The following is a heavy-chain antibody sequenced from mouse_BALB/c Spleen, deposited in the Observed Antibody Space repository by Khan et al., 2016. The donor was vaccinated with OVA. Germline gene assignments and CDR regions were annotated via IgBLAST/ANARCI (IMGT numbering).Heavy chain of an antibody. V-gene: IGHV3-2*02. D-gene: IGHD6-1*01. CDR3: ARMQGGDFDY. J-gene: IGHJ2*01. Sequence: EVQLQESGPGLVKPSQSLSLTCTVTGYSITSDYAWNWIRQFPGNKLEWMGYISYSGKTKYNPSLKSRISITRDTSKNQFFLQLNFVTIEDTATYYCARMQGGDFDYWGQGTTLTVSS. CDR2: ISYSGKT. CDR1: GYSITSDYA.